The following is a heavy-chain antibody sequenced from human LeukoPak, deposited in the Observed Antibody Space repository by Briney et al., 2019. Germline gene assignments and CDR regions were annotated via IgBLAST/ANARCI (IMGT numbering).Heavy chain of an antibody. J-gene: IGHJ4*02. D-gene: IGHD6-19*01. CDR2: ISSSGSTI. CDR1: GFTFSDYY. CDR3: ARVRTTGQCLDY. V-gene: IGHV3-11*01. Sequence: GGSLRLSCAASGFTFSDYYMSWIRQAPGKGLEWVSYISSSGSTIYYADSVKGRSTISRDNAKNSLYLQMNSLRAEDTAVYYCARVRTTGQCLDYWGQGTLVTVSS.